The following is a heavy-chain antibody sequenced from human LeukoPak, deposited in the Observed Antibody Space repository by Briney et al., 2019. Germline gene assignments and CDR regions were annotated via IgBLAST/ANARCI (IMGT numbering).Heavy chain of an antibody. CDR2: IRSKTNGGTT. J-gene: IGHJ4*02. Sequence: SGGSLRLSCAGAGFTFSNAWMNWVRQAPGHGLGWVGLIRSKTNGGTTDYAAPVKGRFTISRDDSKNTLYLQMDSLKTEDTGIYYCTTEYSGSLDYWGQGTLVTVSS. CDR1: GFTFSNAW. CDR3: TTEYSGSLDY. D-gene: IGHD1-26*01. V-gene: IGHV3-15*01.